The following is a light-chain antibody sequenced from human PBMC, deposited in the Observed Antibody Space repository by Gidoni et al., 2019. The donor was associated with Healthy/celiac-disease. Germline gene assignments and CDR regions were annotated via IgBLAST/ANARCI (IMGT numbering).Light chain of an antibody. V-gene: IGKV1-39*01. Sequence: DIQMTQSPSSLSASVGDRVTITCRASQSISSYLNWYQQKPGKAPKPLIYAASSLQSGVPPRFSGRGSGTDFTLTISSLQPEYFATYYCQQSYSTPPTFGQGTKVEIK. CDR3: QQSYSTPPT. J-gene: IGKJ1*01. CDR1: QSISSY. CDR2: AAS.